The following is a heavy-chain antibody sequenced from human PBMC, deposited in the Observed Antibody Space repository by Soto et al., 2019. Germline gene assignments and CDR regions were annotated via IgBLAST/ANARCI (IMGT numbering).Heavy chain of an antibody. CDR2: IYYSGST. Sequence: SETLSLTCTVSGGSISSSSYYWGWIRQPPGKGLEWIGSIYYSGSTYYNPSLKSRVTISVDTSKNQFSLKLSSVTAADTAVYFCASLRGYCCSGGGSYFVRGGIWFVPWDQGILGTVFS. CDR3: ASLRGYCCSGGGSYFVRGGIWFVP. D-gene: IGHD2-15*01. V-gene: IGHV4-39*01. J-gene: IGHJ5*02. CDR1: GGSISSSSYY.